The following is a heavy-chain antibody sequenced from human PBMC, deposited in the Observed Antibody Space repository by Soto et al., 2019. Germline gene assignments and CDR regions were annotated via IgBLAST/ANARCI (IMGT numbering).Heavy chain of an antibody. V-gene: IGHV3-30*18. Sequence: GGSLRLSCAASGFTFSSYGMHWVRQAPGKGLEWVAVISYDGSNKYYADSVKGRFTISRDNSKNTLYLQMNGLRAEDTAVYDCAKRKMVAVAGTDWYYYYGMAVWGQGTTVTVSS. CDR2: ISYDGSNK. J-gene: IGHJ6*02. CDR3: AKRKMVAVAGTDWYYYYGMAV. D-gene: IGHD6-19*01. CDR1: GFTFSSYG.